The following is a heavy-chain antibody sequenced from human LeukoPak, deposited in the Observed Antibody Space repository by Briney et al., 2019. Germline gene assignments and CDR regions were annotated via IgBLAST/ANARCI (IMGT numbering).Heavy chain of an antibody. CDR1: GFTFDDYA. D-gene: IGHD5-12*01. CDR3: AKDMSSGYEFDY. J-gene: IGHJ4*02. V-gene: IGHV3-9*01. CDR2: ISWNSGSI. Sequence: GGSLRLSCAASGFTFDDYAMHWVRQAPGKDLEWVSGISWNSGSIGYADSVKGRFTISRDNAKNSLYLQMNGLRAEDTALYYCAKDMSSGYEFDYWGQGTLVTVAS.